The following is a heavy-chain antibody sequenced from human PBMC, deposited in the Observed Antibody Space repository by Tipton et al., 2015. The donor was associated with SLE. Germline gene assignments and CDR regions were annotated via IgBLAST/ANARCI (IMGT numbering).Heavy chain of an antibody. V-gene: IGHV4-31*03. CDR1: GGSISSGGYY. Sequence: TLSLTCTVSGGSISSGGYYWSWIRQHPGKGLEWIGYIYYSGITYYNPSLKSRVTISVDTSKNQFSLKLSSVTAADTAVYYCARGHGDYWYFDFWGRGTLVTVSS. CDR3: ARGHGDYWYFDF. J-gene: IGHJ2*01. CDR2: IYYSGIT. D-gene: IGHD4-17*01.